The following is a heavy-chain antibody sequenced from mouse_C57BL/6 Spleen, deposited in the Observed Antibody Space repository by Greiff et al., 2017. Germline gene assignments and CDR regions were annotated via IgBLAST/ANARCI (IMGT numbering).Heavy chain of an antibody. CDR3: ARGATVVATEGAWFAY. CDR2: INPNYGTT. CDR1: GYSFTDYN. J-gene: IGHJ3*01. D-gene: IGHD1-1*01. Sequence: QLQQSGPELVKPGASVKISCKASGYSFTDYNLNWVKQSNGKSLEWIGVINPNYGTTSYNQKFKGKATFPVDQSSSTAYMQLNSLTSEDSAVYYCARGATVVATEGAWFAYWGQGTLVTVSA. V-gene: IGHV1-39*01.